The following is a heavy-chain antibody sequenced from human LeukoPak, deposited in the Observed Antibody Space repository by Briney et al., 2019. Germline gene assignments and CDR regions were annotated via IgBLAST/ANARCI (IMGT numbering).Heavy chain of an antibody. D-gene: IGHD3-16*02. J-gene: IGHJ3*02. CDR2: INWNGGST. V-gene: IGHV3-20*04. CDR3: ASGVYDYVWGSYRYAPRDAFDI. Sequence: PGGSLRLSCAASGFTFDDYGMSWARQAPGKGLEWLSGINWNGGSTGYADSVKGRFTISRDNAKNSLYLQMNSLRAEDTALYYCASGVYDYVWGSYRYAPRDAFDIWGQGTMVTVSS. CDR1: GFTFDDYG.